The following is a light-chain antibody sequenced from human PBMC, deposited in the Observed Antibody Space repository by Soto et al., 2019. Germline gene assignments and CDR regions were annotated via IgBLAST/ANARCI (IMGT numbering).Light chain of an antibody. CDR1: SSDVGGYNY. V-gene: IGLV2-14*01. Sequence: QSALTQPASVSGSPGQSITISCTGTSSDVGGYNYVSWYQQHPGKAPKLMIYDVSNRPSGVSNRFSGSKSGNTASLTISGLQAEDEADYYCCSSTSSSPYVFGTGTKLTVL. CDR3: CSSTSSSPYV. CDR2: DVS. J-gene: IGLJ1*01.